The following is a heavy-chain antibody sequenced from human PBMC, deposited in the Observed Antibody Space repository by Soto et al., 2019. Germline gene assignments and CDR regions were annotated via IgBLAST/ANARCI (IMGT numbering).Heavy chain of an antibody. J-gene: IGHJ6*02. V-gene: IGHV3-30*18. CDR2: ISYDGSNK. Sequence: SLRLSCAASGFTFSSYGMHWVRQAPGKGLEWVAVISYDGSNKYYADSVKGRFTISRDNSKNTLYLQMNSLRAEDTAVYYCAKGQKIFYDFWSGYKRYYGMDVWGQGTTVTVSS. D-gene: IGHD3-3*01. CDR3: AKGQKIFYDFWSGYKRYYGMDV. CDR1: GFTFSSYG.